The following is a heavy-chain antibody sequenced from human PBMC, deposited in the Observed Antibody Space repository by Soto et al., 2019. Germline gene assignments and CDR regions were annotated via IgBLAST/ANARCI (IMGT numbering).Heavy chain of an antibody. Sequence: GGSLRLSCAASGFTFSSYAMHWVRQAPGKGLEWVAVISYDGSNKYYADSVKGRFAISRDNSKNTLYLQMNSLRAEDTAVYYCARDKGSEVTMIVVVQWAFDIWGQGKMVTVSS. CDR3: ARDKGSEVTMIVVVQWAFDI. V-gene: IGHV3-30*09. CDR2: ISYDGSNK. J-gene: IGHJ3*02. CDR1: GFTFSSYA. D-gene: IGHD3-22*01.